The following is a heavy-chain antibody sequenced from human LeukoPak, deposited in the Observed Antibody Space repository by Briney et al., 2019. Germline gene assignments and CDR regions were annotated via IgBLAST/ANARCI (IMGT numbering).Heavy chain of an antibody. CDR3: ARGERRTQKIDP. J-gene: IGHJ5*02. V-gene: IGHV1-8*01. Sequence: ASVKVSCKASGYTFTSYDINWVRQATGQGLEWMGWMNPNSGNTGYAQKFQGRVTMTRNTSISTAYMELSSLRSEGTAVYYCARGERRTQKIDPWGRGTLVTVSS. D-gene: IGHD1-1*01. CDR1: GYTFTSYD. CDR2: MNPNSGNT.